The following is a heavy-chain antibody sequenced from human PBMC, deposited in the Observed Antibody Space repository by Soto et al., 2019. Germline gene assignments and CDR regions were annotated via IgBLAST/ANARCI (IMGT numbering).Heavy chain of an antibody. CDR3: ARGWVEGLSRQPPTDY. V-gene: IGHV3-74*01. D-gene: IGHD3-3*01. J-gene: IGHJ4*02. CDR2: IDSYGSAT. CDR1: GFTFSRYW. Sequence: PGGSLRLSCAASGFTFSRYWMHWVRQAPGKGLVWVSRIDSYGSATSQVDSVEGRFTISRDNAKNTLYLQMNSLRAEDTAVYYCARGWVEGLSRQPPTDYWGQGTLVTVYS.